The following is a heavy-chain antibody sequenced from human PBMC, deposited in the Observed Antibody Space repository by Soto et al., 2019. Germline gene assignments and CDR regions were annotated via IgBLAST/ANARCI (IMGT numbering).Heavy chain of an antibody. CDR1: WASFSSNIAA. CDR2: TYYRSKWYN. J-gene: IGHJ6*02. CDR3: ARWNRQLKYYYYGMDV. V-gene: IGHV6-1*01. Sequence: SQPLSLTCSISWASFSSNIAACNWIRQSPSRGLEWLGRTYYRSKWYNDYAVSVKSRITINPDTSKNQFSLQLNSVTPEDTAVYYCARWNRQLKYYYYGMDVWGQGTTVTVSS. D-gene: IGHD6-13*01.